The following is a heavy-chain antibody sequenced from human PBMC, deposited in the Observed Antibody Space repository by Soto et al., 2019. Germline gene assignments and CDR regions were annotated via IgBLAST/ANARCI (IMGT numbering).Heavy chain of an antibody. CDR3: ARYAGTRQINCVDP. CDR2: IYPGDSDT. V-gene: IGHV5-51*01. Sequence: PGESLTISCKGSGYSFTSYWIGWVRQMPGKGLEWLGIIYPGDSDTRYSPSFQGQVTISADKSISTAYLQWSSLTASDTAMYYCARYAGTRQINCVDPWGQGAVVTVSS. J-gene: IGHJ5*02. CDR1: GYSFTSYW. D-gene: IGHD3-10*01.